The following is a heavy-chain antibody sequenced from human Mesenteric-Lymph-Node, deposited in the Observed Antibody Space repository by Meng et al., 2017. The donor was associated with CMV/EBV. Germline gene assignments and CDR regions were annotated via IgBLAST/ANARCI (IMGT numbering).Heavy chain of an antibody. Sequence: GGSLRPSCEAPGFTFGNFWMHWVRQPPGKGLVWVSRISSDGTDTTYADSVKGRFTISRDNTENTLYLQMNNLGAEDTAMYYCARDLWSPDYWGQGTLVTVSS. D-gene: IGHD3-3*01. V-gene: IGHV3-74*01. CDR1: GFTFGNFW. CDR3: ARDLWSPDY. CDR2: ISSDGTDT. J-gene: IGHJ4*02.